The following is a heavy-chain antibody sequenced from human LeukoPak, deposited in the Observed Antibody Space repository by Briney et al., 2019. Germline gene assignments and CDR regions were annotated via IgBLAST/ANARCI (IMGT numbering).Heavy chain of an antibody. J-gene: IGHJ6*03. D-gene: IGHD2-21*02. Sequence: GGSLRLSCAASGFTFSSYSMNWVRQAPGKGLEWVSSISSSSSYIYYADSVKGRFTISRDNAKNSLYLQMDSLRAEDTAVYYCARGLLQHYYYYYMDVWGKGTTVTISS. CDR3: ARGLLQHYYYYYMDV. CDR1: GFTFSSYS. CDR2: ISSSSSYI. V-gene: IGHV3-21*01.